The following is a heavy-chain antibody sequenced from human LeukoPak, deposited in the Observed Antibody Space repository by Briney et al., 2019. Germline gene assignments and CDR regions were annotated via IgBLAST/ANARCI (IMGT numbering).Heavy chain of an antibody. D-gene: IGHD6-19*01. CDR2: IRSKAYGETT. CDR3: TRVRSQVAEYYFDY. Sequence: PGRSLRLSCTASGFPFGDYAMNWVRQTPRKGLEWVGFIRSKAYGETTDYAASVKGRFTISRDDSKSIAYLQMSSLKTEDTAVYYCTRVRSQVAEYYFDYWGQGTLVTVSS. CDR1: GFPFGDYA. J-gene: IGHJ4*02. V-gene: IGHV3-49*04.